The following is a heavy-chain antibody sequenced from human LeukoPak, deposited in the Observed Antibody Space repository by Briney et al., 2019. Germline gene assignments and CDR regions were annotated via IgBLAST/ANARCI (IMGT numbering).Heavy chain of an antibody. J-gene: IGHJ6*03. Sequence: SETLSLTCAVSGGSISSSNWWSWVRQPPGKGLEWIGEIYHSGSTNYNPSLKSRVTISVDKSKNQFSLKLSSVTAADTAVYYCATRSGWYLYYYYYMDVWGKGTTVTVSS. V-gene: IGHV4-4*02. CDR2: IYHSGST. CDR3: ATRSGWYLYYYYYMDV. CDR1: GGSISSSNW. D-gene: IGHD6-19*01.